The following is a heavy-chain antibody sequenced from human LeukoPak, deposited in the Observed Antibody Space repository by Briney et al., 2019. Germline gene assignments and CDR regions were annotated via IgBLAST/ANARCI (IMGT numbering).Heavy chain of an antibody. Sequence: EGSLRLSCAASGFTFSSYGMSWVRQAPGKGLEWVSAISGSGGSTYYADSVKGRFTISRDNSKNTLYLQMNSLRAEDTAVYYCARQGGSSWYPIDYWGQGTLVTVSS. J-gene: IGHJ4*02. CDR1: GFTFSSYG. CDR2: ISGSGGST. V-gene: IGHV3-23*01. CDR3: ARQGGSSWYPIDY. D-gene: IGHD6-13*01.